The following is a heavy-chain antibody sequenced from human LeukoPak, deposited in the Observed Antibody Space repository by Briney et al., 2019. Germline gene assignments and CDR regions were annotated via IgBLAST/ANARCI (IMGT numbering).Heavy chain of an antibody. D-gene: IGHD6-19*01. CDR3: ARRSGIAVAGAFDY. J-gene: IGHJ4*02. V-gene: IGHV3-23*01. Sequence: GGSLRLSCAASGFTFSTYAISWVRQAPGKGLEWVSGVGGSGDKTYYADSVKGRFTVSRDSSKSTVYLQMNSLRVEDTAVYYCARRSGIAVAGAFDYWGQGTLVTVSS. CDR2: VGGSGDKT. CDR1: GFTFSTYA.